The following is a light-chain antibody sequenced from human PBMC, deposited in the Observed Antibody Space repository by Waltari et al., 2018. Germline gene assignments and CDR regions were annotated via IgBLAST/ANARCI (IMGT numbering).Light chain of an antibody. V-gene: IGKV3-20*01. CDR3: QHYGTSPPLT. Sequence: SACMPFGLSTLAWSQQKPGKAPRLLIYGASTRAAGFPVRFSASGSGTDFTLTISRLEPEDFAVYYCQHYGTSPPLTFGGGTKVEIK. CDR2: GAS. CDR1: MPFGLST. J-gene: IGKJ4*01.